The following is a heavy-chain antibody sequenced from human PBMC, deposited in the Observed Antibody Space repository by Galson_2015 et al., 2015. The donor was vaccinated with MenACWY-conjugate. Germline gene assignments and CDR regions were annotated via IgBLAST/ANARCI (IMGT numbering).Heavy chain of an antibody. Sequence: SLRLSCAASGFSFRTYWLSWVRQAPGKGLEWVANIKQDGSEKFYVDSVKGRFTISRDNAQNSLYLQMDSLRADDTAVYYCATRGARYYYYMDVWGKGTSVTVSS. J-gene: IGHJ6*03. V-gene: IGHV3-7*03. CDR3: ATRGARYYYYMDV. D-gene: IGHD1-14*01. CDR1: GFSFRTYW. CDR2: IKQDGSEK.